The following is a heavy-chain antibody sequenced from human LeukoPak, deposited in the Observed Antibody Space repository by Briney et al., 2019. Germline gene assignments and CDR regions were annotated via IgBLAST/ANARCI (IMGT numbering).Heavy chain of an antibody. CDR1: GYTFTSYG. CDR2: ISAYNGNT. Sequence: GASVKVSCKASGYTFTSYGISWVRQAPGQGLEWMGWISAYNGNTNYAQKLQGRVTMTTDTSTSTAYMELRSLRSGDTAVYYCARLKSLLRYFDWLQLGEERYYFDYWGQGTLVTVSS. V-gene: IGHV1-18*01. CDR3: ARLKSLLRYFDWLQLGEERYYFDY. D-gene: IGHD3-9*01. J-gene: IGHJ4*02.